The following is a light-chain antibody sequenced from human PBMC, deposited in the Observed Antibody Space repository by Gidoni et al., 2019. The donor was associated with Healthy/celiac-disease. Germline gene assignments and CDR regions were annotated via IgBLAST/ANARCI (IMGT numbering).Light chain of an antibody. CDR3: NSRDSSGNHYV. Sequence: SELTQDPAVSVALGQTVRLTCQGDSLRSYYASWYQQKPGQAPVLVIYGKNNRPSGIPDPFSGSSSGNTASLTITGAQAEDEADYYCNSRDSSGNHYVFGTGTKVTVL. V-gene: IGLV3-19*01. CDR2: GKN. J-gene: IGLJ1*01. CDR1: SLRSYY.